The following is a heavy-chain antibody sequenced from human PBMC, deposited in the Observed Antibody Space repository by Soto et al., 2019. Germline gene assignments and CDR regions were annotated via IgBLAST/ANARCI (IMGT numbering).Heavy chain of an antibody. CDR2: ISTSGGST. V-gene: IGHV3-23*01. Sequence: EVQLLESGGGLVQPGGSLRLSCAASGFTFSSYAMSWVRQAPGKGLEWVSPISTSGGSTYYADSVKGRFTISRDNPNNTLYLQMNSLRAEDTAVYYCSLSDRYYGMDVWGLGTTVTVSS. CDR3: SLSDRYYGMDV. CDR1: GFTFSSYA. J-gene: IGHJ6*02.